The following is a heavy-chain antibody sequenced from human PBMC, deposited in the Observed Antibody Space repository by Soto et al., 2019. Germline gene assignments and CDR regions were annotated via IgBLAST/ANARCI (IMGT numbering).Heavy chain of an antibody. V-gene: IGHV4-31*03. CDR2: IYYSGST. CDR1: GGSISSGGYY. CDR3: ARARTGELLTYYYYYGMDV. D-gene: IGHD1-26*01. J-gene: IGHJ6*02. Sequence: SETLSLTCTVSGGSISSGGYYWSWIRQHPGKGLEWIGYIYYSGSTYYNPSLKSRVTISVDTSKNQFSLKLSSVTAADTAVYYCARARTGELLTYYYYYGMDVWGQGTTVTVSS.